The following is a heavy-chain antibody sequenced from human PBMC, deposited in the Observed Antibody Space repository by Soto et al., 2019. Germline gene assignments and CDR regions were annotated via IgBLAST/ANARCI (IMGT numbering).Heavy chain of an antibody. V-gene: IGHV3-74*01. CDR2: INSDGSRI. J-gene: IGHJ6*03. Sequence: EVQLVESGGGLVQPGGSLRLSCAASGFSFSGYWMHWVRQAPGKGLVWVSRINSDGSRINYADSVKGRFTISRDNAENTLYLQMNSLTDEDTAVYYCGRDVQNDGNYYIDARGKGTTVTVSS. CDR3: GRDVQNDGNYYIDA. CDR1: GFSFSGYW.